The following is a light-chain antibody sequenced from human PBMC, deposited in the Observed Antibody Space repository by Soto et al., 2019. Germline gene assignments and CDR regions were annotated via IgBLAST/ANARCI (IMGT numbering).Light chain of an antibody. CDR3: CSYADNYSYV. Sequence: QSVLTQPRSVSGSPGQSVTISCTGTNSDVGAYNYASWYQQHPGKAPKLMTYDVSKRPSGVPDRFSGSKSGNTASLTISGLQAEDEADYYCCSYADNYSYVFGTGTKVTVL. CDR1: NSDVGAYNY. CDR2: DVS. V-gene: IGLV2-11*01. J-gene: IGLJ1*01.